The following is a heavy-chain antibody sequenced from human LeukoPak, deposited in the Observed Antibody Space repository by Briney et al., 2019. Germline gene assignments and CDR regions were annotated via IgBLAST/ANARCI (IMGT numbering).Heavy chain of an antibody. CDR2: ISSSSSYI. V-gene: IGHV3-21*01. D-gene: IGHD3-10*01. CDR1: GFTFSSYS. CDR3: ARVYEGMDGSYRLRARGQGVFDY. Sequence: PGGSLRLSCAASGFTFSSYSMNWVRQAPGKGLEWVSSISSSSSYIYYADSVKGRFTISRDNAKNSLYLQMNSLRAEDTAVYYCARVYEGMDGSYRLRARGQGVFDYWGQGTLVTVSS. J-gene: IGHJ4*02.